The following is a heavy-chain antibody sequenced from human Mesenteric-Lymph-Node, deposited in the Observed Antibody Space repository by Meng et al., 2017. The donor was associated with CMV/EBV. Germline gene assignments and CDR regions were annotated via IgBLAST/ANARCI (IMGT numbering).Heavy chain of an antibody. CDR1: GGSFSNTDYY. J-gene: IGHJ4*03. CDR2: IGYSGST. CDR3: GTDTGGYGFDF. D-gene: IGHD2-15*01. Sequence: SETLSLTCTVSGGSFSNTDYYWGWIRQPPGKALEWIGNIGYSGSTYYNPSLKSRVTISVDTSKNQFSLKLRSVTAADTAFYYCGTDTGGYGFDFWGQGTLVTVSS. V-gene: IGHV4-39*07.